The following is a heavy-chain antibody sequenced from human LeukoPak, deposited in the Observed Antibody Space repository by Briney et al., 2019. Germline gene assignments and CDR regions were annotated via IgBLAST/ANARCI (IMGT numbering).Heavy chain of an antibody. Sequence: SETLSLTCAVSGGSISSSNWWSWVRQPPGKGLEWIGEIYHSGSTNYNPSLKSRVTISVDKSKNRFSLKLSSVTAADTAVYYCARGHSIAAAGTGFDYWGQGTLVTVSS. CDR3: ARGHSIAAAGTGFDY. D-gene: IGHD6-13*01. V-gene: IGHV4-4*02. J-gene: IGHJ4*02. CDR1: GGSISSSNW. CDR2: IYHSGST.